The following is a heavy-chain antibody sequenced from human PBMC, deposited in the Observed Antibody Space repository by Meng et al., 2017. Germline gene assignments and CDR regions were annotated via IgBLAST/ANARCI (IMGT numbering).Heavy chain of an antibody. D-gene: IGHD1-7*01. CDR2: IIPIFGTA. V-gene: IGHV1-69*01. CDR3: ARIWNSLKDYDY. Sequence: VLLEPAGAEVKTAGAPVEAACKASGGTCSSYAISWVRQAPGQGLEWMGGIIPIFGTANYAQKFQGRVTITADESTSTAYMELSSLRSEDTAVYYCARIWNSLKDYDYWGQGTLVTVSS. J-gene: IGHJ4*02. CDR1: GGTCSSYA.